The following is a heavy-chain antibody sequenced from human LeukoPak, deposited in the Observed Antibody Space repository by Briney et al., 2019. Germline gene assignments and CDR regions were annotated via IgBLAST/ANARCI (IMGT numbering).Heavy chain of an antibody. V-gene: IGHV3-53*01. J-gene: IGHJ4*02. Sequence: GGSLRLSCAASGPTVSSNYMSWVRQAPGKGLEWVSVIYSGGNTYYADSVRGRFSISRDNSKNTLYLQMNSLRAEDTAIYYCAVYSSLDYWSQGTLVTVSS. D-gene: IGHD3-22*01. CDR3: AVYSSLDY. CDR2: IYSGGNT. CDR1: GPTVSSNY.